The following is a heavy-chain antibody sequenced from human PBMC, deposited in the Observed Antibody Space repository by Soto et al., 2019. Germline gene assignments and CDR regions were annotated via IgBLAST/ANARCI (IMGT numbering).Heavy chain of an antibody. CDR1: GWSFSVYY. CDR3: ARGRLLKWFGELLSREPFDY. J-gene: IGHJ4*02. V-gene: IGHV4-34*01. D-gene: IGHD3-10*01. Sequence: SETLSLTCAVYGWSFSVYYWSWIRQPPGKGREWIGEINHSGSTNYNPSLKSRGTISVDTSKNQFSLKLSSVTAADTAVYYCARGRLLKWFGELLSREPFDYWGQGTLVTVSS. CDR2: INHSGST.